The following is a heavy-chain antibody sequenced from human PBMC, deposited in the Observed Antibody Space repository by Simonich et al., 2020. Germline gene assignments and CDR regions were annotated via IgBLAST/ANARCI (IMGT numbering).Heavy chain of an antibody. CDR3: ARVGYSNYYYGMDV. V-gene: IGHV4-38-2*01. Sequence: QVQLQESGPGLVKPSETLSLTCAVSGYSISSGYYWGWFRQPPGKGLEWIGSIYHSGNTYYNPSLKSRVTISVDTSKNQFSLKLSSVTAADTAVYYCARVGYSNYYYGMDVWGQGTTVTVSS. CDR1: GYSISSGYY. D-gene: IGHD6-13*01. J-gene: IGHJ6*02. CDR2: IYHSGNT.